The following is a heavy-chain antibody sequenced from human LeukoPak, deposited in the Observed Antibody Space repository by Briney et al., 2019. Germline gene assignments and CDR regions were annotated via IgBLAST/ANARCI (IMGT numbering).Heavy chain of an antibody. D-gene: IGHD5-12*01. CDR3: ARSDIVATINWFDP. CDR2: IIPIFGTA. J-gene: IGHJ5*02. Sequence: SVKVSCKASGGTFSSYAISWVRQAPGQGLEWMGGIIPIFGTANYAQKFQGRVTITADKSTSTAYMELSSLRSEDTAVYYCARSDIVATINWFDPWGQGTLVTVSS. V-gene: IGHV1-69*06. CDR1: GGTFSSYA.